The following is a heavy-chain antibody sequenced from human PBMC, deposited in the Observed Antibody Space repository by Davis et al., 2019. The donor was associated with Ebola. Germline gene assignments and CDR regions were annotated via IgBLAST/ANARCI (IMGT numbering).Heavy chain of an antibody. CDR1: GGSISSYY. D-gene: IGHD5-12*01. Sequence: SETLSLTCTVSGGSISSYYWNWIRQSPGKGLEWIGYIYYSGSTNYNPSLKSRVTISVDTSKNQFSLKLSSVTAADTAVYYCARDREYSGYTRYYYGMDVWGQGTTVTVSS. J-gene: IGHJ6*02. CDR2: IYYSGST. V-gene: IGHV4-59*01. CDR3: ARDREYSGYTRYYYGMDV.